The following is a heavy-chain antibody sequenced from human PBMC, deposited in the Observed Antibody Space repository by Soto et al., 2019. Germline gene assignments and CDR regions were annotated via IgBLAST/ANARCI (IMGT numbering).Heavy chain of an antibody. CDR3: AKDIGAAGIRDLFDP. J-gene: IGHJ5*02. CDR1: GFTFDDYA. CDR2: ISWNSGSI. D-gene: IGHD6-13*01. V-gene: IGHV3-9*01. Sequence: GGSLRLSCAASGFTFDDYAMHWVRQAPGKGLEWVSGISWNSGSIGYADSVKGRFTISRDNAKNSLYLQMNSLRAEDTALYYCAKDIGAAGIRDLFDPWGQGTLVTVSS.